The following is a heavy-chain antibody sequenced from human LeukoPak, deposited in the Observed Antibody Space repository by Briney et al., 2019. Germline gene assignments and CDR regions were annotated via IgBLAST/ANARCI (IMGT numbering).Heavy chain of an antibody. CDR1: EYTLTELS. CDR3: AAAGRSYDTSAYPG. D-gene: IGHD3-22*01. CDR2: FDPEDGET. Sequence: ASVKVSCKVSEYTLTELSIHWVRQAPGKGLEWMGGFDPEDGETIYAQKFQGRVTMTEDTSTDTTYMELSSLRSEDTAVYYCAAAGRSYDTSAYPGWGQGTLVTVSS. V-gene: IGHV1-24*01. J-gene: IGHJ4*02.